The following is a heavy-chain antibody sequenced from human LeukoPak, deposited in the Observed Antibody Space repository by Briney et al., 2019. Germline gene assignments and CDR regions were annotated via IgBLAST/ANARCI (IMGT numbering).Heavy chain of an antibody. J-gene: IGHJ4*02. D-gene: IGHD2-2*01. CDR3: ATQPAAADVDY. CDR1: GFTFSSYW. CDR2: IRQDGNEK. Sequence: GGSLRLSCAGSGFTFSSYWMSWVRQAPGKGLEWVANIRQDGNEKYYVDSVKGRFTVSRDNAKKSLYLQMNSLRAEVTAVYYCATQPAAADVDYWGQGTLVTVSS. V-gene: IGHV3-7*03.